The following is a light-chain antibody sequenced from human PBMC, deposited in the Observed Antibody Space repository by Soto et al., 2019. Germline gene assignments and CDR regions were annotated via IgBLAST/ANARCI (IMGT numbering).Light chain of an antibody. CDR2: DAS. J-gene: IGKJ1*01. V-gene: IGKV1-5*01. Sequence: DIQKTPSPSTLFATVGDRVTLPCPASQSISSWLAWYQQKPGKAPKLLIYDASSLESGVPSRFSGSGSGTEFTLTISSLQPDDFATYYCQQYNSYSPWTFGQGTKV. CDR1: QSISSW. CDR3: QQYNSYSPWT.